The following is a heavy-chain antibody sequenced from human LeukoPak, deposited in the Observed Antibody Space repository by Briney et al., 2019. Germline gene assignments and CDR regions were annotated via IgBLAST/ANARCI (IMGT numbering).Heavy chain of an antibody. CDR3: ARAPLGVVPAAHVD. CDR1: GYTFTSYG. Sequence: ASVKVSCKASGYTFTSYGISWVRQAPGQGLEWMGWISAYNGNTNYARKLQGRVTMTTDTSTSTAYMELRSLRSDDTAVYYCARAPLGVVPAAHVDWGQGTLVTVSS. D-gene: IGHD2-2*01. CDR2: ISAYNGNT. V-gene: IGHV1-18*01. J-gene: IGHJ4*02.